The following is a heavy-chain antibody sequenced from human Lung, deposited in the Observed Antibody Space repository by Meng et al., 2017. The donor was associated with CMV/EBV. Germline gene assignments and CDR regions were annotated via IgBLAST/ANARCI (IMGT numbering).Heavy chain of an antibody. CDR1: GFIFSNYG. V-gene: IGHV3-30*02. Sequence: GESLKISCAASGFIFSNYGMHWVRQAPGKGLEWVAFKRSDERNKYYADSVKGRFTISRDNSKNTVYLQMNSLRAEDTAVYYCAKVDIKWEFGLMDYWGQGTXVTVSS. D-gene: IGHD1-26*01. CDR3: AKVDIKWEFGLMDY. J-gene: IGHJ4*02. CDR2: KRSDERNK.